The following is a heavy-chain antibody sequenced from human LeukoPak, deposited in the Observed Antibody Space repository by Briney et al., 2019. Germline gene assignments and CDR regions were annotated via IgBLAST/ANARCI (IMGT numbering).Heavy chain of an antibody. D-gene: IGHD5-24*01. CDR3: ARDLFGDGYNLGIV. J-gene: IGHJ4*02. V-gene: IGHV4-39*07. CDR1: GGSISSSDYY. CDR2: IYYSGST. Sequence: TASETLSLTCTVSGGSISSSDYYWGWIRQPPGKGLEWIGSIYYSGSTYYNPSLKSRVTISVDTSKNQFSLKLSSVTAADTAVYYCARDLFGDGYNLGIVWGQGTLVTVSS.